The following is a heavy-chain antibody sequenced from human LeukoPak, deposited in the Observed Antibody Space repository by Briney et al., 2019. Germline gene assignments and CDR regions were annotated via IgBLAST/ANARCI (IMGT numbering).Heavy chain of an antibody. CDR1: GYSFTSYW. Sequence: GESLKISCKGSGYSFTSYWIGWVRQAPGQGLEWMGWINPNSGGTNYAQKFQGRVTMTRDTSISTAYMELSRLRSDDTAVYYCAGGVGNTLDAFDIWGQGTMVTVSS. CDR3: AGGVGNTLDAFDI. J-gene: IGHJ3*02. CDR2: INPNSGGT. D-gene: IGHD2/OR15-2a*01. V-gene: IGHV1-2*02.